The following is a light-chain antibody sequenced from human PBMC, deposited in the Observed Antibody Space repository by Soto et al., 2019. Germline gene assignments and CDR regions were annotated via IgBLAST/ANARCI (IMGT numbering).Light chain of an antibody. V-gene: IGLV1-47*01. CDR2: RNN. Sequence: QSVLTQPPSGSGTPGQRVTISCSGSSSNIGSNYVYWYQQLPGTAPKLLIYRNNQRPSGVPDRFSGSKSGTSASLAISGLRSEDEADYYCAAWDDSLSGRVFGGGTKVTVL. J-gene: IGLJ3*02. CDR1: SSNIGSNY. CDR3: AAWDDSLSGRV.